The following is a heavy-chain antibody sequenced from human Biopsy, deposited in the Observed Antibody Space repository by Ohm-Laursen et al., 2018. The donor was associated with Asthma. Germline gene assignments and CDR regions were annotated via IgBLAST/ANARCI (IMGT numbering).Heavy chain of an antibody. V-gene: IGHV4-59*01. D-gene: IGHD6-13*01. J-gene: IGHJ5*02. CDR3: ARATSTWSQSGPHFFDH. CDR2: VHSSGST. CDR1: HGSINDYY. Sequence: TLSLTCTVSHGSINDYYWNWIRQFPGKGLEWIGYVHSSGSTRFNPSLKSRVTVSVDTSVDQVSLKLSSVSAADTAIYYCARATSTWSQSGPHFFDHWGPGTLVTVSS.